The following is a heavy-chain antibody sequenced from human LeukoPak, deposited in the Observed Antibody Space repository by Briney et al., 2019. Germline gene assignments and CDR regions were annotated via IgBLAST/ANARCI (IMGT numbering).Heavy chain of an antibody. J-gene: IGHJ4*02. CDR2: IRSKAYGGTT. Sequence: PGGSLRLSCTSSGFSFVDYALSWVRQAPGKGLEWVAFIRSKAYGGTTEYAASVKGRFTISRDDSKSIAYLQMNSLKTEDTAVYYCTREYWGYSIGWFDYWGQGTLVTVSS. CDR3: TREYWGYSIGWFDY. D-gene: IGHD6-19*01. CDR1: GFSFVDYA. V-gene: IGHV3-49*04.